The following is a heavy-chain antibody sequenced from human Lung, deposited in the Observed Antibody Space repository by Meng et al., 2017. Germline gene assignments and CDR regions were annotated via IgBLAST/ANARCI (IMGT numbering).Heavy chain of an antibody. V-gene: IGHV3-21*01. D-gene: IGHD2-15*01. J-gene: IGHJ4*02. CDR1: GFTFSSYS. Sequence: EVQLVESGGGLVKPGGALRLSCAASGFTFSSYSMNWVRQAPGKGLEWVSSISSSSTYADSVKGRFTISRDNAKNSLYLQMNSLRAEDTAVYYCARGRVVVAATPSDYWGQGTLVTSPQ. CDR2: ISSSST. CDR3: ARGRVVVAATPSDY.